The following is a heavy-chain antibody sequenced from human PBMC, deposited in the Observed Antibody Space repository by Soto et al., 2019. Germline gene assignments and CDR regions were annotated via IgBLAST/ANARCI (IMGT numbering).Heavy chain of an antibody. CDR2: VYYTGST. Sequence: SETLSLTCTVSGGSISGHYWRWIRQPPQKGLEWIGFVYYTGSTNYNPSLQSRLYMSVDTSRNQVSLRLNSVTAADTAVYYCARHGGGGSGWYDYWGQGTLVNVSS. J-gene: IGHJ4*02. CDR1: GGSISGHY. D-gene: IGHD6-19*01. V-gene: IGHV4-59*08. CDR3: ARHGGGGSGWYDY.